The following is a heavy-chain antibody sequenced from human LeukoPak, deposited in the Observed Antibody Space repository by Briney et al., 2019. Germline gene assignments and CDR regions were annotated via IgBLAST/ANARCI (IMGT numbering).Heavy chain of an antibody. V-gene: IGHV1-18*01. Sequence: GASVKVSCKASGYTFTSYGISWVRQAPGQGLEWMGWISAYNGNTNYAQKLQGRVTMTADTSTSTAYMELRSLRSDDTAVYYCARGYSSTLGYYYMDVWGKGTTVTVSS. CDR2: ISAYNGNT. CDR1: GYTFTSYG. J-gene: IGHJ6*03. D-gene: IGHD6-13*01. CDR3: ARGYSSTLGYYYMDV.